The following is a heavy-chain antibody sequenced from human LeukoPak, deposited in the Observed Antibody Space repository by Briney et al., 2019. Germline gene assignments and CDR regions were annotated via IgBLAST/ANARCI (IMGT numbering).Heavy chain of an antibody. CDR1: GFTFSSYE. D-gene: IGHD5-18*01. V-gene: IGHV3-48*03. CDR2: ISSSGSTI. CDR3: ARVEGYSYGLDY. Sequence: GGALRLSCAASGFTFSSYEMNWVRQGPGKGLEWVSYISSSGSTIYYADSVKGRFTISRDNAKNSLYLQMNSLRAEDTAVYYCARVEGYSYGLDYWGQGTLVTVSS. J-gene: IGHJ4*02.